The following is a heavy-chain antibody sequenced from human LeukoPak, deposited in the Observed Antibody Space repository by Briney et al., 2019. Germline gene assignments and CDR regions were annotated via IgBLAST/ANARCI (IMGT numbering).Heavy chain of an antibody. CDR2: ISGSGGST. J-gene: IGHJ4*02. CDR1: GFTFSSYS. CDR3: AKSLLQEDY. D-gene: IGHD1-26*01. Sequence: GGSLRLSCAASGFTFSSYSMNWIRQAPGKGLEWVSAISGSGGSTYYADSVKGRFTISRDNSKNTLYLQMNSLRAEDTAVYYCAKSLLQEDYWGQGTLVTVSS. V-gene: IGHV3-23*01.